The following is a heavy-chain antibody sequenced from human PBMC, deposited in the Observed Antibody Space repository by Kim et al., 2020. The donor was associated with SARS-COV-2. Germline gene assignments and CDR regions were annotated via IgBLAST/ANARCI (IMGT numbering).Heavy chain of an antibody. CDR2: ISYDGSNK. CDR3: AKTSGGDPHDFWSGQLDYYFDY. V-gene: IGHV3-30*18. J-gene: IGHJ4*02. D-gene: IGHD3-3*01. Sequence: GGSLRLSCAASGFTFSSYGMHWVRQAPGKGLEWVAVISYDGSNKYYADSVKGRFTISRDNSKNTLYLQMNSLRAEDTAVYYCAKTSGGDPHDFWSGQLDYYFDYWGQGTLVTVSS. CDR1: GFTFSSYG.